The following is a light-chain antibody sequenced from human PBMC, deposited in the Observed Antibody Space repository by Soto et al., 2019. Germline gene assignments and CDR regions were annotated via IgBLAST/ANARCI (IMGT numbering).Light chain of an antibody. V-gene: IGKV3-20*01. J-gene: IGKJ1*01. CDR1: QSIRSSY. CDR2: GAS. Sequence: EIVLTQSPGTLSLSPGKRATLSCRASQSIRSSYLAWYQQRPGQAPRLLIYGASSRATGIPDRFSGSGSGTEFTLTISRLEPEDFAVYYCQQYGSSSWTFGQGTKV. CDR3: QQYGSSSWT.